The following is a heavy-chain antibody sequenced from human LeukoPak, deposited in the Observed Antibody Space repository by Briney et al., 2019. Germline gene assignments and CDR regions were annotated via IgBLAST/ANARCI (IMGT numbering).Heavy chain of an antibody. CDR1: GGSFSGYY. CDR2: INHSGST. Sequence: SETLSLTCAVYGGSFSGYYWSWIRQPPGKGLEWIGEINHSGSTNYNPSLKSRVTISVDTSKNQFSLNLISVTAADTAVYYCARGRQNDYWGQGTLVTVSS. J-gene: IGHJ4*02. CDR3: ARGRQNDY. V-gene: IGHV4-34*01.